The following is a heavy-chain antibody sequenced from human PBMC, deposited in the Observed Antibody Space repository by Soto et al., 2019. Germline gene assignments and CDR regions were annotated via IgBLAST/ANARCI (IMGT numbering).Heavy chain of an antibody. CDR3: ARVSGDYGFFAFDI. J-gene: IGHJ3*02. V-gene: IGHV3-7*03. CDR1: GFTFTNYE. D-gene: IGHD4-17*01. CDR2: IKQDGSEK. Sequence: GSLRLSCAASGFTFTNYEMSWVRQAPGKGLEWVANIKQDGSEKYYVDSVKGRFTISRDNAKNSLYLQMNSLRAEDTAVYYCARVSGDYGFFAFDIWGQGTMVTVSS.